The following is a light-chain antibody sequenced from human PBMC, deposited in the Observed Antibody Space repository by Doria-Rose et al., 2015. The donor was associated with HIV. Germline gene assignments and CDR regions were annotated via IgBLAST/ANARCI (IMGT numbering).Light chain of an antibody. Sequence: TQSPGTLSLSPGERATLSCSASLRVNANYLAWYQQRPGQSPRLLIYGASSRATDIPDRFSGSGSGTDFTLTISRLEPEDFAVYYCHQYASSRTFGQGTKAEIK. CDR1: LRVNANY. CDR3: HQYASSRT. J-gene: IGKJ1*01. CDR2: GAS. V-gene: IGKV3-20*01.